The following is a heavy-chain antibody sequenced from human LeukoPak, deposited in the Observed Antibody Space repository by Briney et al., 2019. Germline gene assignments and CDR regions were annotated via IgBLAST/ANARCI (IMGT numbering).Heavy chain of an antibody. CDR3: SRQTGSGLFLLP. CDR2: IYYTGNT. D-gene: IGHD3/OR15-3a*01. V-gene: IGHV4-39*01. J-gene: IGHJ4*02. Sequence: SETLSLTCSVSGVSISSSNSYWGWIRQPPGKGLEWIGSIYYTGNTYYNASVKSQVSISIDTSTNQFSLRLTSVTAADTAVYFCSRQTGSGLFLLPGGQGTLVTVSS. CDR1: GVSISSSNSY.